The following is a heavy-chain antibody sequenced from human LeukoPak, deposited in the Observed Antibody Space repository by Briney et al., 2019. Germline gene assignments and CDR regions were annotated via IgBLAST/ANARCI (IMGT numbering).Heavy chain of an antibody. CDR2: IIPILGIA. V-gene: IGHV1-69*04. J-gene: IGHJ3*02. D-gene: IGHD5-12*01. CDR1: GGTFSSYA. CDR3: ARGGVATHDAFDI. Sequence: SVTVSCKASGGTFSSYAISWVRQAPGQGLEWMGRIIPILGIANYAQKFRGRVTITADKSTSTAYMELSSLRSEDTAVYYCARGGVATHDAFDIWGQGTMVTVSS.